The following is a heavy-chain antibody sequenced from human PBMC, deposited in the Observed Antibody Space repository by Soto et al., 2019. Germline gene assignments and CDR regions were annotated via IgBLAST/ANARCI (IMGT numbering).Heavy chain of an antibody. CDR3: AKDATAVNGVWDPFDM. Sequence: EVQLLESGGGVVQPGGSLRLSCAASGFTFSAYAMSWVRQAPGKGLQWVSGVGGSDTDKHYADSVRCRFTVSRDNSKNTLYLQMNSLRVDDTAVYYCAKDATAVNGVWDPFDMWGQGTEVTVSS. CDR2: VGGSDTDK. D-gene: IGHD2-8*01. J-gene: IGHJ3*02. CDR1: GFTFSAYA. V-gene: IGHV3-23*01.